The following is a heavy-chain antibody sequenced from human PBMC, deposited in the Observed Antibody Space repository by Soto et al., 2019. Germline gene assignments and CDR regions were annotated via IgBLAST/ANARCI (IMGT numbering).Heavy chain of an antibody. Sequence: QVQLHQWGAGLLKPSETLSLTCTIYNGSFSGYYWGWLRQPPGKGLEWIGHINHSGSTTYNPSLKSRVTIAVDTYENHFSLRLSSMTAADTAVYYCARTKGLRRHGAMDIWGQGTMVTISS. CDR3: ARTKGLRRHGAMDI. J-gene: IGHJ3*02. D-gene: IGHD1-26*01. V-gene: IGHV4-34*01. CDR2: INHSGST. CDR1: NGSFSGYY.